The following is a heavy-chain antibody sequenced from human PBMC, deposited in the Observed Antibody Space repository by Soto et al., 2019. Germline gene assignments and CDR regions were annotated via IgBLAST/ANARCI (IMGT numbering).Heavy chain of an antibody. CDR1: GYTFSSYG. Sequence: PGGSLRLSCAASGYTFSSYGMHWVRQAPGKGLEWVAVISYDGGNTHYVDSAKGRFTISRDNSKNTLHLQMNSLRADDTAVYYCAKDTYYHDSSGYYTFDHWGQGTPVTVS. CDR3: AKDTYYHDSSGYYTFDH. V-gene: IGHV3-30*18. CDR2: ISYDGGNT. J-gene: IGHJ4*02. D-gene: IGHD3-22*01.